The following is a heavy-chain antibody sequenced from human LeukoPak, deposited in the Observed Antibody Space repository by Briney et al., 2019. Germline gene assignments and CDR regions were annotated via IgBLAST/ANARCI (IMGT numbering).Heavy chain of an antibody. CDR3: ARSYDFWNGFDP. CDR1: GGSISSYY. D-gene: IGHD3-3*01. CDR2: IYTSGST. V-gene: IGHV4-4*07. J-gene: IGHJ5*02. Sequence: PSETLSLTCTVSGGSISSYYWSWIRQPAGKGLVWIGRIYTSGSTNYNPSLKSRVTISVDKSKNQFSLKLSSVTAADTAVYYCARSYDFWNGFDPWGQGTLVTVSS.